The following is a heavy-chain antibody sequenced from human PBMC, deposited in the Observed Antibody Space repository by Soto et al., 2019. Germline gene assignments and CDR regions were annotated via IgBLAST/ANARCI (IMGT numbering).Heavy chain of an antibody. D-gene: IGHD4-4*01. CDR2: IYHRGDT. V-gene: IGHV4-30-2*01. CDR3: ARARTVGVEFWFDP. J-gene: IGHJ5*02. Sequence: TSETLSLTCAVSGGSIKSGGYSWNWIRQPPGKGLEWIGHIYHRGDTYYNPSLKSRVTISVDRSKDQFSLNLNSVTAADTAVYFCARARTVGVEFWFDPWGQGTLVTVSS. CDR1: GGSIKSGGYS.